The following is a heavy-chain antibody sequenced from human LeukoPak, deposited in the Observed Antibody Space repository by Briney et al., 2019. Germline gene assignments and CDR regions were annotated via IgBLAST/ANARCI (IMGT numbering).Heavy chain of an antibody. CDR3: ARVAHGIKWSAYDI. Sequence: GGSLRLSCAASGFTVSSNYMTWVRQAPGKGLEWVSVLYSAGNTFYADSVKGRFSISRDNSKNTLFLQMNSLGADDTAVYYCARVAHGIKWSAYDIWGRGTKVTVSS. CDR1: GFTVSSNY. V-gene: IGHV3-53*01. D-gene: IGHD2-8*01. J-gene: IGHJ3*02. CDR2: LYSAGNT.